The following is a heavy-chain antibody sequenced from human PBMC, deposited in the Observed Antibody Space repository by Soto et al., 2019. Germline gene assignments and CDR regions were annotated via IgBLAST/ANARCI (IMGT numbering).Heavy chain of an antibody. D-gene: IGHD3-16*01. CDR2: ISPYTGNT. CDR3: VMVDNYVTPTPQDV. J-gene: IGHJ6*02. CDR1: GYIFVNYG. V-gene: IGHV1-18*01. Sequence: ASVKVSCKASGYIFVNYGIAWVRQAPGQGLEWMGWISPYTGNTHSATKVQGRLTMTTDTSTSTAYMDLGSLTSDDTAVYYCVMVDNYVTPTPQDVWGQGTTVTVSS.